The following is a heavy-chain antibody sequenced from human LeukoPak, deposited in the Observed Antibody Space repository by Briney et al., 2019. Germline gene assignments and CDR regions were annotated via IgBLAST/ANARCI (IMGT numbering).Heavy chain of an antibody. CDR2: ISAGGGST. CDR3: AKGGSRVPFDY. Sequence: GGSLSLSCAASGFTFSNYAMSWVRQPPGKGLEWVSVISAGGGSTYHADSVKGRFTISRDNSAITLDLQMNSLRAEDTAVYYCAKGGSRVPFDYWGQGTLVTVSS. D-gene: IGHD2-15*01. V-gene: IGHV3-23*01. J-gene: IGHJ4*02. CDR1: GFTFSNYA.